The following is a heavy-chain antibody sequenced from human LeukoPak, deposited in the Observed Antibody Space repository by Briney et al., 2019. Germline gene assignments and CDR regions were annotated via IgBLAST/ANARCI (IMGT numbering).Heavy chain of an antibody. CDR1: GYSFTSYW. V-gene: IGHV5-51*01. CDR2: VYPGDSET. Sequence: GESLKISLNGSGYSFTSYWIGWVRQMPGRGLEWMGIVYPGDSETRYSTSFQGQVTISADKSINTAYLHWSSLRASDTAIYYCATTSRHFDYWGQGTLLTVSS. CDR3: ATTSRHFDY. J-gene: IGHJ4*02. D-gene: IGHD6-6*01.